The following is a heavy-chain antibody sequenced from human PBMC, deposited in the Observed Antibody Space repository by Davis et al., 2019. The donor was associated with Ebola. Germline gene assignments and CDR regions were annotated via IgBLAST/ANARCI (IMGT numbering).Heavy chain of an antibody. V-gene: IGHV3-43D*03. CDR2: ISWDGGST. Sequence: GGSLRLSCAASGFTFADYAMHWVRQAPGKGLEWVSLISWDGGSTYYADSVKGRFTISRDNSKNSLYLQMNSLRAEDTALYYCAKDGADFTMVRGVIHYYFDYWGQGTLVTVSS. D-gene: IGHD3-10*01. J-gene: IGHJ4*02. CDR3: AKDGADFTMVRGVIHYYFDY. CDR1: GFTFADYA.